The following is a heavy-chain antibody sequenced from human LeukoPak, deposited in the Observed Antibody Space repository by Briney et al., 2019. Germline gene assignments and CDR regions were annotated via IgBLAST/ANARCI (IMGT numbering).Heavy chain of an antibody. Sequence: SETLSLTCTVSGGSISSGDYYWSWIRQPPGKGLEWIGYIDYSGSTYYNPSLKSRVTISVDTSKNQFSLKLSSVTAADTAVYYCARGPGYSSGWFFTYFDYWGQGTLVTVSS. CDR3: ARGPGYSSGWFFTYFDY. V-gene: IGHV4-30-4*01. CDR2: IDYSGST. D-gene: IGHD6-19*01. J-gene: IGHJ4*02. CDR1: GGSISSGDYY.